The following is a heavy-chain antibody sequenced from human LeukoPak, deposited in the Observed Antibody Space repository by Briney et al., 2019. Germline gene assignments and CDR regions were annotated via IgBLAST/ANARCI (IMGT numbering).Heavy chain of an antibody. CDR3: AKDVRYGDYGRFDY. Sequence: PGGSLRLPCAASGFTFSSYAMSWVRQAPGKGLEWVSAISGSGGSTYYADSVKGRFTISRDNSKNTLYLQMNSLRAEDTAVYYCAKDVRYGDYGRFDYWGQGTLVTVFS. J-gene: IGHJ4*02. CDR1: GFTFSSYA. CDR2: ISGSGGST. D-gene: IGHD4-17*01. V-gene: IGHV3-23*01.